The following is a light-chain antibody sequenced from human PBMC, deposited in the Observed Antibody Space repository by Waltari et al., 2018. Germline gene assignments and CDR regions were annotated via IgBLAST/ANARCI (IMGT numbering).Light chain of an antibody. V-gene: IGLV2-11*01. Sequence: QSVLTQPRSVSGSHGQSVTISCTGTNTDVGSDYSVSWYQQNAGKAPKLVIYDAVRRPSGVPYRFSGSKYGATASLTISGLQAEDEADYYCCSYAGNYKFVFGGGTKVTVL. CDR3: CSYAGNYKFV. CDR2: DAV. J-gene: IGLJ2*01. CDR1: NTDVGSDYS.